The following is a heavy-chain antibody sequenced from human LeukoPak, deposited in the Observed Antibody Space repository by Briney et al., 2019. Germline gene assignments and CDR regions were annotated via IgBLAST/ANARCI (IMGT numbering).Heavy chain of an antibody. CDR2: ISSGSRYI. Sequence: GGSLRLSCAASGFTFSSYSMNWVRQAPGKGLEWVSSISSGSRYISYADSVKGRFTISRDNAKNSLFLQMNSLRAEDTAVYYCARDLSGSYPLDYWGQGTLVTVSS. CDR1: GFTFSSYS. V-gene: IGHV3-21*01. CDR3: ARDLSGSYPLDY. D-gene: IGHD1-26*01. J-gene: IGHJ4*02.